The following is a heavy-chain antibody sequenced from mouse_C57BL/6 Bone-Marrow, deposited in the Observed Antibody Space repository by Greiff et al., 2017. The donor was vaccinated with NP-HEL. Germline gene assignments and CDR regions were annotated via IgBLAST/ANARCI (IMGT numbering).Heavy chain of an antibody. CDR1: GYTFTSYG. CDR3: ASGAGIDY. V-gene: IGHV1-81*01. CDR2: IYPRSGNT. D-gene: IGHD3-3*01. Sequence: LVESGAELARPGASVKLSCKASGYTFTSYGISWVKQRTGQGLEWIGEIYPRSGNTYYNEKFKGKATLTADKSSSTAYMELRSLTSEDSAVYFCASGAGIDYWGQGTTLTVSS. J-gene: IGHJ2*01.